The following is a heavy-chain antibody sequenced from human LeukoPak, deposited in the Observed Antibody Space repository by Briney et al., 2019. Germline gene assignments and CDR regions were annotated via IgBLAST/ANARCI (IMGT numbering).Heavy chain of an antibody. J-gene: IGHJ4*02. V-gene: IGHV4-34*01. D-gene: IGHD6-13*01. CDR1: GGSFSGYY. CDR2: INNSGST. Sequence: SETLSLTCAVYGGSFSGYYWSWIRQPPGKGLEWIGEINNSGSTNYNPSLKSRVTISVDTSKNQFSLKLSSVTAADTAVYYCARGRGVAAAGTFFDYWGQGTLVTVSS. CDR3: ARGRGVAAAGTFFDY.